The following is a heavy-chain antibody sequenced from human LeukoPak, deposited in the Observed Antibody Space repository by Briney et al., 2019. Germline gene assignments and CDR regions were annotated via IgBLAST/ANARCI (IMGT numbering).Heavy chain of an antibody. D-gene: IGHD4-11*01. Sequence: ASVKVSCKVSGYTFTDYYMHWVQQAPGKGLEWVGLVDPEDGETIYAEKFQGRVTITADTSTDTAYMELSSLRSEDTAVYYCAKDYSNYSMGYWGQGTLVTVSS. CDR1: GYTFTDYY. CDR2: VDPEDGET. V-gene: IGHV1-69-2*01. J-gene: IGHJ4*02. CDR3: AKDYSNYSMGY.